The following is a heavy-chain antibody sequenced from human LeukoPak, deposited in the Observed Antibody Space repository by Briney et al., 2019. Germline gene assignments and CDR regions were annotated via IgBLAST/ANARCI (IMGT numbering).Heavy chain of an antibody. D-gene: IGHD1-26*01. CDR3: ARPKYSGNYYDAFDL. J-gene: IGHJ3*01. CDR1: GGSISSSDYY. V-gene: IGHV4-39*01. CDR2: FLYTGRL. Sequence: SETLSLTCTVSGGSISSSDYYWAWLRQPPGKGLEWIGSFLYTGRLFYNPSLRSRVTISRDTSKNQFSLTLTSLTAADAAVYYCARPKYSGNYYDAFDLWGQGTLVTVSS.